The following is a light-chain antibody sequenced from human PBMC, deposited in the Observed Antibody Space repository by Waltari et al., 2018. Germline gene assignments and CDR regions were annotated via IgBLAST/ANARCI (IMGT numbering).Light chain of an antibody. Sequence: QSALTQPRPVSGSPGQSVTISCTGTSSDVGGYNYVSWYQHHPGNAPKLIIYDVTKQPSGVPDRFSAAKSANTASLTIAGLQAEEEADYYCCSYAGSIAFWVFGGGTKLTVL. CDR1: SSDVGGYNY. CDR2: DVT. J-gene: IGLJ3*02. V-gene: IGLV2-11*01. CDR3: CSYAGSIAFWV.